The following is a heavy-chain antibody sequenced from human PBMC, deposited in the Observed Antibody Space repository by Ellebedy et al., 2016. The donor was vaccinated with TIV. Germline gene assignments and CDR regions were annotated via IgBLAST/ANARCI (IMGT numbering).Heavy chain of an antibody. J-gene: IGHJ3*02. CDR2: IYHSGST. CDR1: GGSISSSNW. D-gene: IGHD3-10*01. CDR3: ARFREYGSGSYPGVYDAFDI. Sequence: SETLSLXXAVSGGSISSSNWWSWVRQPPGKGLEWIGEIYHSGSTNYNPSLKSRVTISVDKSKNQFSLKLSSVTAADTAVYYCARFREYGSGSYPGVYDAFDIWGQGTMVTVSS. V-gene: IGHV4-4*02.